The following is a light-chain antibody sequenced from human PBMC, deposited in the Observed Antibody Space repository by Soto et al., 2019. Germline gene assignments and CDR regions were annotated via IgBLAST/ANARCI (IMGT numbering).Light chain of an antibody. CDR1: SSDVGGYNY. CDR3: CSYAVSYTSV. V-gene: IGLV2-11*01. Sequence: QSALTQPRSVSGSPGQSVTISCTGTSSDVGGYNYVSWYQQHPGNAPKLMIYDVSKRPSGVPDRFSGSKSGNTASLTISGLQAEAEADYYCCSYAVSYTSVFGGGTKVTVL. J-gene: IGLJ3*02. CDR2: DVS.